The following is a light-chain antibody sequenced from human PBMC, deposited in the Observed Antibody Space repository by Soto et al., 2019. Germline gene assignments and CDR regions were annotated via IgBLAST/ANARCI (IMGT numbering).Light chain of an antibody. V-gene: IGKV3-15*01. J-gene: IGKJ4*01. CDR3: QQHNNWPVT. Sequence: ETVMTHSPATLSVSPGERATLSCRASETVQSNLAWYQQRPGQAPRLLIYSASIRPTGIPARFSGSGFGIEFTLTISSLQSEDFAVYYCQQHNNWPVTFGGGTKVEIK. CDR1: ETVQSN. CDR2: SAS.